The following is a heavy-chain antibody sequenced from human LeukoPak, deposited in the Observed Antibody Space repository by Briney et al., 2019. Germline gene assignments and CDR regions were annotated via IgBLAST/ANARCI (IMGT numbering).Heavy chain of an antibody. Sequence: GGPLRLSCAASGFTFSSFDMHWVRHPTGQGLEWVSTIGTAGDTYYPGSVEGRFTLSRDNAKNSLYLQMNSLTAGDTAVYYCARGPPRGKYYYMDVWGKGTTVTVSS. D-gene: IGHD1-1*01. CDR3: ARGPPRGKYYYMDV. CDR2: IGTAGDT. V-gene: IGHV3-13*01. J-gene: IGHJ6*03. CDR1: GFTFSSFD.